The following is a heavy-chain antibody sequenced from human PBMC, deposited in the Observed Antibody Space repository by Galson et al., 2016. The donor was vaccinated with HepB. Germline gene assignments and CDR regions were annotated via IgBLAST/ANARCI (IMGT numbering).Heavy chain of an antibody. J-gene: IGHJ5*02. CDR2: INSDGTIS. CDR3: GRDHSVVLTTAYNWFDP. Sequence: SLRLSCAASGFALSSHWMHWVRQDLGKGLVWVSRINSDGTISNYADSVKGRFTISRDNAKNTLYLQMNSLRVEDTAVYYCGRDHSVVLTTAYNWFDPWGQGTLVTVSS. V-gene: IGHV3-74*01. CDR1: GFALSSHW. D-gene: IGHD4-23*01.